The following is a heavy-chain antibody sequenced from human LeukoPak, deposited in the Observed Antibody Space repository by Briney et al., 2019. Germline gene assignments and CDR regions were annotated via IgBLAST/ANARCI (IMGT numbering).Heavy chain of an antibody. Sequence: GGSLRLSCAASGFTFGTYAMNWVRQAPGKGLEWVSYISSSSSTIYFPDSVKGRFTISRDNAKNSLYLQMNGLRGEDTAFYCCARDAGSGYFDYWGQGTLVTDPS. V-gene: IGHV3-48*01. D-gene: IGHD6-19*01. CDR3: ARDAGSGYFDY. J-gene: IGHJ4*02. CDR2: ISSSSSTI. CDR1: GFTFGTYA.